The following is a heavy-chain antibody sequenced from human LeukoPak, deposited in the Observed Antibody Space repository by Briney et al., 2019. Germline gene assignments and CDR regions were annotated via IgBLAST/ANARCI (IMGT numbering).Heavy chain of an antibody. J-gene: IGHJ4*02. CDR1: GYSFTSYW. CDR2: IYPGDSDT. Sequence: GESLKIAFKGSGYSFTSYWIGWVRQMPGKGLEWMGIIYPGDSDTRYSPSFRGQVTISADKSNSTAYLQWSSLKASDTAMYYCATHTAMDPYYFDYWGQGTLVTVSS. D-gene: IGHD5-18*01. V-gene: IGHV5-51*01. CDR3: ATHTAMDPYYFDY.